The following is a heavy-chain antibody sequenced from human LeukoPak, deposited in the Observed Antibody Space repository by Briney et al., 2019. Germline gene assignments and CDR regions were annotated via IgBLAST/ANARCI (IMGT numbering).Heavy chain of an antibody. CDR1: GYTFTSYG. D-gene: IGHD3-22*01. CDR2: ISAYNGNT. CDR3: ARLDSSGYYYGEDYFDY. V-gene: IGHV1-18*01. Sequence: ASVKVSCKASGYTFTSYGISRVRQAPGQGLEWMGWISAYNGNTNYAQKVQGRVTMTTDTSTSTAYMELRSLISDDTAVYYCARLDSSGYYYGEDYFDYWGQGTLVTVSS. J-gene: IGHJ4*02.